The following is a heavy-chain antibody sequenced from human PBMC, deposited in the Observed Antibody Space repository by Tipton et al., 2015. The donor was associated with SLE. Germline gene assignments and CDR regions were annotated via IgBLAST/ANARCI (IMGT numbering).Heavy chain of an antibody. CDR2: INSDGSST. V-gene: IGHV3-74*01. CDR1: GFTFSSYW. J-gene: IGHJ4*02. CDR3: AREHHGEWEPPGHDY. Sequence: GSLRLSCAASGFTFSSYWMHWVRQAPGKGLVWVSRINSDGSSTSYADSVRGRFTISRDDSKSTVYLQMNSLRGEDTAVYYCAREHHGEWEPPGHDYWGQGTLVTVSS. D-gene: IGHD1-26*01.